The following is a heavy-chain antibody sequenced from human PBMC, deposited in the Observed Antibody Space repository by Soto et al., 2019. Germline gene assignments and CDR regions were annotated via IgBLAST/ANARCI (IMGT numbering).Heavy chain of an antibody. Sequence: QVQLQESGPGLVKPSQTLSLTCTVSGGSISSGGYYWSWIRQHPGKGLEWIGYIYYSGSTYYNPSLKSRVTISVDTSKNQFSLKLSSVTAADTAVYYCARFFFGRVRGVIMGAYFDYWGQGTLVTVSS. V-gene: IGHV4-31*03. J-gene: IGHJ4*02. CDR2: IYYSGST. CDR3: ARFFFGRVRGVIMGAYFDY. CDR1: GGSISSGGYY. D-gene: IGHD3-10*01.